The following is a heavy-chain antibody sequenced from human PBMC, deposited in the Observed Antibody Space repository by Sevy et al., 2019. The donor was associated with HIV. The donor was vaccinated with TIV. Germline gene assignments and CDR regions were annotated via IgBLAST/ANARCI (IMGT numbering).Heavy chain of an antibody. CDR2: INSDGSST. J-gene: IGHJ4*02. V-gene: IGHV3-74*01. Sequence: GGSLRLSCATSGFTFSSYWMHWVRQAPGKGLVWVSRINSDGSSTSYADSVKGRFTISRDNAKNTLYLQMNSLRAEDTAVYYCARDGGWFGFPGYWGQGTLVTVSS. CDR3: ARDGGWFGFPGY. D-gene: IGHD3-10*01. CDR1: GFTFSSYW.